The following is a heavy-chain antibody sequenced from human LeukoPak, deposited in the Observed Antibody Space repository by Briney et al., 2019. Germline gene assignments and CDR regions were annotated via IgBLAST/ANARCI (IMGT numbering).Heavy chain of an antibody. D-gene: IGHD3-22*01. V-gene: IGHV4-59*12. J-gene: IGHJ4*02. CDR2: IDSSGIT. CDR3: ARGGIVVVITTGEYNFDY. Sequence: SETLSLTCTVSGVSMSGYYWSWIRQPPGKGLDLIGHIDSSGITVYNAPLKSRVTISVDTSKNQFSLKLSSVTAADTAVYYCARGGIVVVITTGEYNFDYWGQGTLVTVSS. CDR1: GVSMSGYY.